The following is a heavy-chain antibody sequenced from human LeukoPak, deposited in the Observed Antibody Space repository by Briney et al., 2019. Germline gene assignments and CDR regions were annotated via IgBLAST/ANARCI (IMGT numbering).Heavy chain of an antibody. V-gene: IGHV3-21*01. CDR1: GFTFSSYS. Sequence: GGSLRLSCAASGFTFSSYSMNWVRQAPGKGLEWVSSISSSSSYIYYADSVKGRFTISRDNAKNSLYLQMNSLRAEDTAVYYCARLLQSTRDAFDIWGQGTMVTVSS. CDR3: ARLLQSTRDAFDI. CDR2: ISSSSSYI. D-gene: IGHD2-15*01. J-gene: IGHJ3*02.